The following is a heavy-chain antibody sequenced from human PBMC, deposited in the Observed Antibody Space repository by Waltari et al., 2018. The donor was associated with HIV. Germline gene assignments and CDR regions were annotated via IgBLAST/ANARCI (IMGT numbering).Heavy chain of an antibody. CDR1: GYSFTSSW. J-gene: IGHJ4*02. Sequence: EVQLVQSGEEVKKPGESLKISCKGSGYSFTSSWIGWVRQLPGKGLEWMGIIYPGDSDTRYSPSFQGQVTISADKSISTAFLQWTSLKASDTAMYYCARTDRWLRPDYWGQGTLVTVSS. V-gene: IGHV5-51*03. CDR3: ARTDRWLRPDY. CDR2: IYPGDSDT. D-gene: IGHD5-18*01.